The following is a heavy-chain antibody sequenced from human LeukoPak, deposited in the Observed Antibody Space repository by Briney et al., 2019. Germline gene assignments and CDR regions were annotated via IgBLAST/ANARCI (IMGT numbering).Heavy chain of an antibody. V-gene: IGHV4-39*07. CDR1: GGSISSSGYY. D-gene: IGHD3-10*01. CDR2: IYYSGST. Sequence: SETLSLTCTVSGGSISSSGYYWGWIRQPPGKGLEWIGSIYYSGSTYYNPSLNSRVTISVDTSKNQFSLKLSSVTAADTAVYYCATDPSYYGSGRRFDPWGQGTLVTVSS. J-gene: IGHJ5*02. CDR3: ATDPSYYGSGRRFDP.